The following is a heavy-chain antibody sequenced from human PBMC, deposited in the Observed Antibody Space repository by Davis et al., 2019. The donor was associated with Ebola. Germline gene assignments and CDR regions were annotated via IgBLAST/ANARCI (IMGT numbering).Heavy chain of an antibody. Sequence: SVQVSCKTSGDTFGEYGYNWVRQAPGQRLEWMGRVLPILGATNYAQNFQGRVTITADKSTYTVYMELSSLRSEDTAVYYCARGILAEGLDSWGQGTLVSVSS. CDR2: VLPILGAT. D-gene: IGHD5-18*01. CDR3: ARGILAEGLDS. V-gene: IGHV1-69*04. CDR1: GDTFGEYG. J-gene: IGHJ4*02.